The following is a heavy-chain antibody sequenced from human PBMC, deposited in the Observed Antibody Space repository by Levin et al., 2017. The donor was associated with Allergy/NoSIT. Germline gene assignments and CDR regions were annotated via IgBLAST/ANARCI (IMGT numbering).Heavy chain of an antibody. J-gene: IGHJ4*02. CDR3: ASGIWSGVGN. CDR2: IKEDGSQK. Sequence: GGSLRLSCAASGFTFNKYWMTWVRQAPGKGLEWVANIKEDGSQKFYVDSVKGRFTISRNNTDNSVSLQMNYLGVDDTAVYYCASGIWSGVGNWGQGTLVTVSS. V-gene: IGHV3-7*01. CDR1: GFTFNKYW. D-gene: IGHD3-3*01.